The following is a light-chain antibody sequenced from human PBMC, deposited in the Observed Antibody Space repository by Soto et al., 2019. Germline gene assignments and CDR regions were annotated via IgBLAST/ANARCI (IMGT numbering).Light chain of an antibody. V-gene: IGKV3-15*01. CDR1: QSVSSN. CDR3: QQYNNWPPVT. J-gene: IGKJ4*01. Sequence: EIGMTQSPATQSVSPGERATLSCRASQSVSSNLAWYQHKPGQAPRLLIYGASTRATGIPARFSGSGSGTEFTLTISSLQSEDFAVYYCQQYNNWPPVTFGGGTKVEIK. CDR2: GAS.